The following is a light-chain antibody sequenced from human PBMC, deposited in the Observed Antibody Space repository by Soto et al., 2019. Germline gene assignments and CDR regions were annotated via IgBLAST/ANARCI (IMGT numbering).Light chain of an antibody. CDR1: QSVSSSY. J-gene: IGKJ2*01. V-gene: IGKV3-20*01. CDR3: QQYGSSLYT. Sequence: EIVLTQSPGTLSLSPGERATLSCRASQSVSSSYLAWYQQKPGQAPRLLIYGASSRATGIPDRFSGSGSGTHFTLTISRLEPEDFAVYYCQQYGSSLYTFGQGTKLEI. CDR2: GAS.